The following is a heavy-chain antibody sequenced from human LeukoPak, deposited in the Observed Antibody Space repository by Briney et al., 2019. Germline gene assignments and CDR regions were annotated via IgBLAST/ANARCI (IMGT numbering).Heavy chain of an antibody. J-gene: IGHJ4*02. CDR3: AKESGEFDY. V-gene: IGHV3-43*02. CDR1: GLPIADFA. Sequence: GGSLRLSCVASGLPIADFAMHWVRQAPGKALEWVSLISGDGVSTFYADSVKGRFSISRDNSKNSLYLEMNSLRTEDAAMYYCAKESGEFDYWGQGTLVAVSS. CDR2: ISGDGVST.